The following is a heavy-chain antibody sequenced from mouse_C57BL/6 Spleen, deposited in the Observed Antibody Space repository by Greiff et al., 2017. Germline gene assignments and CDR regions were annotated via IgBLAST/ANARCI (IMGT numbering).Heavy chain of an antibody. D-gene: IGHD1-1*01. CDR3: ARGGYGSSYFAY. V-gene: IGHV1-82*01. CDR1: GYAFSSSW. CDR2: IYPGDGDT. Sequence: QVQLKQSGPELVKPGASVKISCKASGYAFSSSWMNWVKQRPGKGLGWIGRIYPGDGDTNYNGKFKGKATLTADKSSSTAYMQLRSLTSEDSAVYFCARGGYGSSYFAYWGQGTLVTVSA. J-gene: IGHJ3*01.